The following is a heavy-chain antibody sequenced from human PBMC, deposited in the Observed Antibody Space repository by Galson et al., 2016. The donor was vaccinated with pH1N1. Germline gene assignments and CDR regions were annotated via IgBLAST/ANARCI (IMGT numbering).Heavy chain of an antibody. CDR1: GGTFSDSP. J-gene: IGHJ5*02. CDR2: IIPLFGTT. V-gene: IGHV1-69*13. Sequence: SVKVSCKASGGTFSDSPISWVRQAPGQGLEWMGGIIPLFGTTNYAQKFRDRVTITADESTSTAYMELSSLRYEDTAVYYCARDLGLGPAATPWLDPWGQGTLVSVSS. D-gene: IGHD2-15*01. CDR3: ARDLGLGPAATPWLDP.